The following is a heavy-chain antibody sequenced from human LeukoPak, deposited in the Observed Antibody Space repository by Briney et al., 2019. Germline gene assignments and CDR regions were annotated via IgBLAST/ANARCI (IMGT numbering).Heavy chain of an antibody. CDR2: ISSGGDYT. Sequence: GGSLRLSCAASGFTFSAFAMHWVRQTPGKGLEYVSSISSGGDYTYYAISVKDRFTISRDNAKNTLFLQMGSLRPEDMAVYYCARDGGSGGRDLDYWGQGTLVTVSS. CDR1: GFTFSAFA. J-gene: IGHJ4*02. CDR3: ARDGGSGGRDLDY. V-gene: IGHV3-64*01. D-gene: IGHD2-15*01.